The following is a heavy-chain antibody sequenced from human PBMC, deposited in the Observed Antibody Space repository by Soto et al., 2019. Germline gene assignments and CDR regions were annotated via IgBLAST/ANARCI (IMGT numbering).Heavy chain of an antibody. CDR3: TTDGLYSSSVYYYYGMDV. V-gene: IGHV3-15*07. D-gene: IGHD6-6*01. CDR2: IKSKTDGGTT. Sequence: EVQLVESGGGLVKPGGSLRLSCAASGFTFSNAWMNWVRQAPGKGLEWVGRIKSKTDGGTTDYAAPVKGRFTISRDDSKNTLYLQMNSLKTEDTALYYCTTDGLYSSSVYYYYGMDVWGQGTTVTVSS. CDR1: GFTFSNAW. J-gene: IGHJ6*02.